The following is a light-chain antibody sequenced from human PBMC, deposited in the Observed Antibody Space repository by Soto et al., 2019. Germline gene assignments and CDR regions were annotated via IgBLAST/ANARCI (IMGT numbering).Light chain of an antibody. Sequence: EIVKTQSPVTLSVSPGERVTLSCRASQSLATNLAWYQQKPGQTPRLVIYGISARASGIPGRFSGSGFGTDFTLTISSLQPEDSAVYYCQQYLDWPLTFGGGTKVEI. CDR1: QSLATN. J-gene: IGKJ4*01. CDR2: GIS. V-gene: IGKV3-15*01. CDR3: QQYLDWPLT.